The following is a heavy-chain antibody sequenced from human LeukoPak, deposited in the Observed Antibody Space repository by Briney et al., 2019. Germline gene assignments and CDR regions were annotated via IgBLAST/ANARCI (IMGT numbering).Heavy chain of an antibody. V-gene: IGHV4-61*02. CDR2: IYTSGST. CDR3: ARAVGDYYDSSNLDY. D-gene: IGHD3-22*01. CDR1: GVSISSGSYY. J-gene: IGHJ4*02. Sequence: SQTLSLTCTVSGVSISSGSYYWGWIRQPAGKGLEWIGRIYTSGSTNYHPYLESRVTISVDPSKNQFSLKLSSVTAADTAVYYCARAVGDYYDSSNLDYWGQGTLVTVSS.